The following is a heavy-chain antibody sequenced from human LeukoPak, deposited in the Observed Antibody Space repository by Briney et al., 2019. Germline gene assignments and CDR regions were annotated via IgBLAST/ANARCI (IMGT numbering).Heavy chain of an antibody. V-gene: IGHV1-18*01. J-gene: IGHJ4*02. Sequence: GASVKVPCKASGYTFTSYAMNWVRQAPGQGLEWMGWISAYNGNTNYAQKLQGRVTMTTDTSTSTAYMELRSLRSDDTAVYYCARDGSSWPYYFDYWGQGTLVTVSS. CDR3: ARDGSSWPYYFDY. D-gene: IGHD6-13*01. CDR2: ISAYNGNT. CDR1: GYTFTSYA.